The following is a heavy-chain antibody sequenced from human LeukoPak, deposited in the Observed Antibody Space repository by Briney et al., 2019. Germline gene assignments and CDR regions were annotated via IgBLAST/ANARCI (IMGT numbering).Heavy chain of an antibody. V-gene: IGHV4-4*09. CDR2: IYTSGST. Sequence: SETLSLTCTVSGDSISTYYLSWNRQPPGKRLEWIGYIYTSGSTSYNPSLKSRVTISVDTPKNQFSLKLRSVTAADTAVYYCARHSSGLDAFDMWGQGTMVTVSS. CDR3: ARHSSGLDAFDM. D-gene: IGHD3-3*01. J-gene: IGHJ3*02. CDR1: GDSISTYY.